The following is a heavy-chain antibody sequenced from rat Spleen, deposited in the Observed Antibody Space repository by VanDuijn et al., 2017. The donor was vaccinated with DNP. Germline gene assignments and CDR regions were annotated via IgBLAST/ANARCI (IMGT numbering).Heavy chain of an antibody. D-gene: IGHD3-1*01. CDR1: GYSITSNY. CDR3: ARFGPDLDY. CDR2: ISYSGST. J-gene: IGHJ2*01. Sequence: EVQLQESGPGLVKPSQSLSLTCSVTGYSITSNYWAWIRKFPGNKMEWMGYISYSGSTGYNPSLKSRISITRDTSKNQFFLQLNSVTTDDTATYYCARFGPDLDYWGQGVMVTVSS. V-gene: IGHV3-1*01.